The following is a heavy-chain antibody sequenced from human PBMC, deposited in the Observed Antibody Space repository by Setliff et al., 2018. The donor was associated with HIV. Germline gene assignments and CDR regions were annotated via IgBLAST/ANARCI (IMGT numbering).Heavy chain of an antibody. CDR2: ISADNGNT. V-gene: IGHV1-18*01. J-gene: IGHJ5*02. D-gene: IGHD3-22*01. Sequence: ASVKVSCKASGYTFSSYGVNWVRQAPGQGLEWMGWISADNGNTNYAQKFQGRVTITEDESTSTAYMELRSLRSDDTAVYFCARGRTYDSSGYIGNWFDPWGQGTLVTVSS. CDR1: GYTFSSYG. CDR3: ARGRTYDSSGYIGNWFDP.